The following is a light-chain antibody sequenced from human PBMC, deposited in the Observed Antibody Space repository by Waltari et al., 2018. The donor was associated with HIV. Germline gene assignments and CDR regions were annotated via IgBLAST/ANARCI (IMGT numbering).Light chain of an antibody. CDR1: SSDVGAYEY. CDR3: SSYAGSKNRVV. Sequence: QSALTQSPSASGSPGQAVTISCTGSSSDVGAYEYVSWYLQHPGKAPKLMIYDVYKRPSGVPDRFSGSKSGNTASLTVSGLQAEDEATYYCSSYAGSKNRVVFGGGTFLTVL. CDR2: DVY. J-gene: IGLJ2*01. V-gene: IGLV2-8*01.